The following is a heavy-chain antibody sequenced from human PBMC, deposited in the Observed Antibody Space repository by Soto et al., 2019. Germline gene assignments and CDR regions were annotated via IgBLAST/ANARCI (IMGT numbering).Heavy chain of an antibody. J-gene: IGHJ4*02. V-gene: IGHV2-5*02. CDR3: AHVGLTDYFDS. CDR2: IYWDDGK. Sequence: QIALKESGPALVKPTQTLTLTCTFSGFSLTTSGVGVGWIRPPPGKALEWLALIYWDDGKRSSPSLQSRLTITKDTSKNQVVLTMTNVYPVDTATYYCAHVGLTDYFDSWGQGNLVTVSS. D-gene: IGHD1-20*01. CDR1: GFSLTTSGVG.